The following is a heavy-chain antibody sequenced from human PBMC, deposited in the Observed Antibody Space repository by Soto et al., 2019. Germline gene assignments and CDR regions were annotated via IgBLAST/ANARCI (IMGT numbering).Heavy chain of an antibody. V-gene: IGHV5-51*01. D-gene: IGHD5-12*01. Sequence: GESLKIYFQASGNDDFDMYWVAWVRQTSGRGLEWIGIIYPGDSETTYSPSFQGRVTFSADKSTRTAYLQWSGLKASDSATYYCARHRRAIVATNDPLAICGQGTKVTVS. CDR1: GNDDFDMYW. CDR3: ARHRRAIVATNDPLAI. J-gene: IGHJ3*02. CDR2: IYPGDSET.